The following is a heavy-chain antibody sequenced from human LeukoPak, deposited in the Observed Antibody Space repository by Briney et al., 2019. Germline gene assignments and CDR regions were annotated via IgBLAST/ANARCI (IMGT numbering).Heavy chain of an antibody. J-gene: IGHJ4*02. CDR3: AKKALVIVPAALDF. CDR1: GFTFSNYA. CDR2: ISYDGSET. D-gene: IGHD2-2*01. V-gene: IGHV3-30*04. Sequence: GGSLRLSCAASGFTFSNYAMHWVRQAPGKGLEWVAVISYDGSETYYTDSVKGRFTISRDNSKNTLYLQMNTLRAEDTAVYYCAKKALVIVPAALDFWGQGTLVTVSS.